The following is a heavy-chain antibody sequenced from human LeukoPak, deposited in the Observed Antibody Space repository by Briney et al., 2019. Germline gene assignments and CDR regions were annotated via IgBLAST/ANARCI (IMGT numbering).Heavy chain of an antibody. V-gene: IGHV3-30*02. Sequence: PGGSLRLSCAASGFTFSSYGMHWVRQAPGKGLEWVAFIRYDGSNKYYADSVKVRFTISRDNSKNTLYLQMNSLRAEDTAVYYCAKLLWFGELYAHDAFDIWGQGTMVTVSS. J-gene: IGHJ3*02. D-gene: IGHD3-10*01. CDR1: GFTFSSYG. CDR3: AKLLWFGELYAHDAFDI. CDR2: IRYDGSNK.